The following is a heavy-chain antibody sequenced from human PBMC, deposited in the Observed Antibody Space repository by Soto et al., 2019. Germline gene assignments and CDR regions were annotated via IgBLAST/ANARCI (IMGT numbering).Heavy chain of an antibody. CDR2: ISWHSGDI. CDR3: AKDNDLDRDGPFDY. CDR1: GFSFDAYG. V-gene: IGHV3-9*01. D-gene: IGHD2-2*03. Sequence: EVQLVESGGGSVQPGRSLRLSCAASGFSFDAYGMHWVRQGPGKGLEWVSGISWHSGDIYYADSVKGRFTISGDNAKRSLYLQMNSLRTEDTALYYCAKDNDLDRDGPFDYWGQGILVTVSS. J-gene: IGHJ4*02.